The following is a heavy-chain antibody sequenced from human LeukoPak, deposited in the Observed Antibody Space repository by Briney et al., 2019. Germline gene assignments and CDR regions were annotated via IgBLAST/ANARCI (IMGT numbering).Heavy chain of an antibody. CDR2: IKSKTDGGTT. J-gene: IGHJ4*02. CDR3: TTGVVVVPAAYNDY. CDR1: GFTFSNAW. V-gene: IGHV3-15*01. D-gene: IGHD2-2*01. Sequence: GGCLRLSCAASGFTFSNAWVSWVRQAPGKGLEWVGRIKSKTDGGTTDYAAPVKGRFTISRDDSKNTLYLQMNSLKTEDTAVYYCTTGVVVVPAAYNDYWGQGNLVTVSS.